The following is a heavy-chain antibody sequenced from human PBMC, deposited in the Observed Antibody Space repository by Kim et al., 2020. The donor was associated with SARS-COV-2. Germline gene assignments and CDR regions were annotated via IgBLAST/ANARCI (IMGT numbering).Heavy chain of an antibody. CDR2: IYHSGST. Sequence: SETLSLTCAVSGGSISSSNWWSWVRQPPGKGLEWIGEIYHSGSTNYNPSLKSRVTISVDKSKNQFSLKLSSVTAADTAVYYCARASRRGLYYYDSSGFFDYWGQGTLVTVSS. CDR1: GGSISSSNW. D-gene: IGHD3-22*01. J-gene: IGHJ4*02. CDR3: ARASRRGLYYYDSSGFFDY. V-gene: IGHV4-4*02.